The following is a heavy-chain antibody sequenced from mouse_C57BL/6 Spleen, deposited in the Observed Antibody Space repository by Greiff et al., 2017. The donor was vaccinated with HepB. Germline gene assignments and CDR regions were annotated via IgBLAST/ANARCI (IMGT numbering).Heavy chain of an antibody. J-gene: IGHJ4*01. CDR1: GYSITSGYY. CDR2: ISYDGSN. Sequence: ESGPGLVKPSQSLSLTCSVTGYSITSGYYWNWIRQFPGNKLEWMGYISYDGSNNYNPSLKNRISITRDTSKNQFFLKLNSVTTEDTATYYCARDVIYYDYGYAMDYWGQGTSVTVSS. CDR3: ARDVIYYDYGYAMDY. D-gene: IGHD2-4*01. V-gene: IGHV3-6*01.